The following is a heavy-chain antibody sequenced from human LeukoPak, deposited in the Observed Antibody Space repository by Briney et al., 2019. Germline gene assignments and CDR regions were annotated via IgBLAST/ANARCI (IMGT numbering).Heavy chain of an antibody. D-gene: IGHD6-19*01. CDR2: MNPNSGNT. V-gene: IGHV1-8*03. CDR3: ARLSSGWYLNYYYYYMDV. CDR1: GYTFTSYD. J-gene: IGHJ6*03. Sequence: ASVKVSCKASGYTFTSYDINWVRQATGQGLEWMGWMNPNSGNTGYAQKFQGRVTITRNTSISTAYMELSSLRSEDTAVYYCARLSSGWYLNYYYYYMDVWGKGTTVTVSS.